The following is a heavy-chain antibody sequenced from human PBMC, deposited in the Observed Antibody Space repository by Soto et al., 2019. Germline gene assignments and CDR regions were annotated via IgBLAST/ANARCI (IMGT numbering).Heavy chain of an antibody. CDR3: ARVKYGDYVLDD. CDR1: GGSISSYY. CDR2: IYYSGST. Sequence: ETLSLTCTVSGGSISSYYWSWIRQPPGKGLEWIGYIYYSGSTNYNPSLKSRVTISVDTSKNQFSLKLSSVTAADTAVYYCARVKYGDYVLDDWGQGTLVTVSS. V-gene: IGHV4-59*01. J-gene: IGHJ4*02. D-gene: IGHD4-17*01.